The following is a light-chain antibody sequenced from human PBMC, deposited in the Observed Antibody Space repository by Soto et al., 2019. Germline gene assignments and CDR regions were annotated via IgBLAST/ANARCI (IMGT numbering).Light chain of an antibody. CDR2: IAS. J-gene: IGKJ2*01. Sequence: DIQMTQSPSSVSASVGDRVTITCRASQDISSWLTWYQQKPGKAPKVLIYIASRLQSGVPSRFSGSRSGTDFSLTISSLQPEDFATYYCQQYNTYSRTFGQGTKLDIK. V-gene: IGKV1-12*01. CDR3: QQYNTYSRT. CDR1: QDISSW.